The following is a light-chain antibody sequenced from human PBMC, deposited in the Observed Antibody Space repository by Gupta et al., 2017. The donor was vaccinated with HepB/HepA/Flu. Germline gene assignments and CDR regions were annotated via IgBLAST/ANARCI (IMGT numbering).Light chain of an antibody. J-gene: IGLJ2*01. CDR3: QSYANSLSGSVV. Sequence: QSVLTQPPPVSGPPAQTVTISCTGSRSNIGAHYDVHCYQQYQGTVHTLLIFSNDKRTSGVPDRFSGSKSGTYASPAITGLQAEDEAEYYCQSYANSLSGSVVFGGGTRVTVL. V-gene: IGLV1-40*01. CDR2: SND. CDR1: RSNIGAHYD.